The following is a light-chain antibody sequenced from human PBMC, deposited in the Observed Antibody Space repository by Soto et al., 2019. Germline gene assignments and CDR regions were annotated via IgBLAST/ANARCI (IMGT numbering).Light chain of an antibody. CDR3: ATGDSSLSAVV. J-gene: IGLJ2*01. Sequence: QSVLTQPPSVSAAPGQKVTISCSGSSSNIGNNYVSWYQQLPGTAPKLLIFDNDRRASGIPDRFSGSKSGTSATLGITGLQTGDEAHYYCATGDSSLSAVVFGGGTKVTVL. CDR2: DND. CDR1: SSNIGNNY. V-gene: IGLV1-51*01.